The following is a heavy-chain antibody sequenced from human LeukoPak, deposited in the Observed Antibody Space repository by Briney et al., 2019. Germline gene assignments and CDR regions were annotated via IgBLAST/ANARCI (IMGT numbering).Heavy chain of an antibody. CDR2: ISAYNGNT. Sequence: ASVKVSCKASGYTFTSYGISWVRQAPGQGLEWMGWISAYNGNTNYAQKLQGRVTMTTGTSTSTAYMELRSLRSDDTAVYYCAIPLRDYEGLYYWGQGTLVTVSS. CDR1: GYTFTSYG. J-gene: IGHJ4*02. CDR3: AIPLRDYEGLYY. D-gene: IGHD4-17*01. V-gene: IGHV1-18*01.